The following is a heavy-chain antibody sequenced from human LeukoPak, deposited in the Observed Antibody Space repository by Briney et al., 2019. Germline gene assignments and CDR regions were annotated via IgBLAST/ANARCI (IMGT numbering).Heavy chain of an antibody. CDR1: GFTFNSHG. D-gene: IGHD2-21*01. Sequence: GGSLRLSCAASGFTFNSHGMHWVRQAPGKGLEWVAFIRYDGTSKYYPDSVKGRFTISRDNSRNTLYLQMNSLRPEDAAVYYCAKGHEFGDRKYYFDYWGQGSLVTVSS. V-gene: IGHV3-30*02. CDR3: AKGHEFGDRKYYFDY. J-gene: IGHJ4*02. CDR2: IRYDGTSK.